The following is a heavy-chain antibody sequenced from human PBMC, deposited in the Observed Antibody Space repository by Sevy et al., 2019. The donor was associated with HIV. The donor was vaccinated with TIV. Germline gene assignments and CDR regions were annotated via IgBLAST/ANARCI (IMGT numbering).Heavy chain of an antibody. CDR1: GYTFTNYD. Sequence: ASVKVSCKASGYTFTNYDITWVRQATGQGLEWVGWMNPNSGDTGYAQKFQGRITMTRNTSISTVYLELSSLRSDDTAVYYCARRGTLLYISSSRPFDYWGQGSLVTVSS. D-gene: IGHD6-6*01. CDR3: ARRGTLLYISSSRPFDY. J-gene: IGHJ4*02. V-gene: IGHV1-8*01. CDR2: MNPNSGDT.